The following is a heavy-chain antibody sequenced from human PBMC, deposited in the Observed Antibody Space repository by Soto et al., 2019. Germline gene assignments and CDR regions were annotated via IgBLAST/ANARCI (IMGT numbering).Heavy chain of an antibody. D-gene: IGHD1-20*01. J-gene: IGHJ4*02. CDR1: GFTFSNAW. CDR3: ATKRTGITTIGPGY. CDR2: IKSKTDGGTT. Sequence: EVQLVESGGALVKPGGSLRLSCAASGFTFSNAWMSGVRQAPGKGLEWVGRIKSKTDGGTTDYAAAVEGRFTISREDSKNTVYLQMDSLKTEDTAVYYCATKRTGITTIGPGYWGQGTLVTVSS. V-gene: IGHV3-15*02.